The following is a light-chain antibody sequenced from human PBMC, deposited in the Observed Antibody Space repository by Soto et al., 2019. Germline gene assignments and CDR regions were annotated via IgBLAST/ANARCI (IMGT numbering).Light chain of an antibody. CDR1: QGISSA. Sequence: AIQLTQSPSSLSASVGDRVTITCRASQGISSALAWYQQKPGKAPKLLTYDASSLESGVPSRFSGSGSGTDFTLTISSLQPEDFATYYCQQFNNYPLFGPGTKVDIK. CDR2: DAS. CDR3: QQFNNYPL. V-gene: IGKV1D-13*01. J-gene: IGKJ3*01.